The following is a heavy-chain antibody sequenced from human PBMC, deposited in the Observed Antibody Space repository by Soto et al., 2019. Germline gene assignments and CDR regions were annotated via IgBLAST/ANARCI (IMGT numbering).Heavy chain of an antibody. CDR3: ASDYNWNYDYYYYGMDV. CDR1: GYTFTGYY. Sequence: GSSVKVSCTAYGYTFTGYYMHWVREAPGQGLELMGWINPNSGGTNYAQKFQGRVTMTRDTSISTAYMELSRLRSDDTAVYYCASDYNWNYDYYYYGMDVWGQGTTVTVSS. D-gene: IGHD1-7*01. CDR2: INPNSGGT. V-gene: IGHV1-2*02. J-gene: IGHJ6*02.